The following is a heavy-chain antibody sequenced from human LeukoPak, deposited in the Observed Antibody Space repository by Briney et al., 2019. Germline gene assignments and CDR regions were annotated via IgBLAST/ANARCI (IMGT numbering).Heavy chain of an antibody. D-gene: IGHD2-2*01. V-gene: IGHV1-24*01. CDR2: FDPEDGET. Sequence: ASVKVSCKVSGYTLTELSMHWVRQAPGKGLEWMGGFDPEDGETIYAQKFQGRVTMTEDTSTDTAYMELSSLRSEDTAVYYCAKDDVGYCSSTSCRAYFDYWGQGTQVTVSS. CDR1: GYTLTELS. J-gene: IGHJ4*02. CDR3: AKDDVGYCSSTSCRAYFDY.